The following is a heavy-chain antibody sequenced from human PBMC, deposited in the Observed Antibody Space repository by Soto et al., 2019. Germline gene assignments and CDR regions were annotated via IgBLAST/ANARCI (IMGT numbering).Heavy chain of an antibody. CDR1: GGSFSGYY. CDR3: ARDLLSSYYMDV. V-gene: IGHV4-34*01. J-gene: IGHJ6*03. D-gene: IGHD2-15*01. Sequence: SETLSLTCAVYGGSFSGYYWSWIRQPPGKGLEWIGEINHSGSTNYNPSLKSRVTISVDTSKNQFSLKLSSVTAADTAVYYCARDLLSSYYMDVWGKGTTVTVSS. CDR2: INHSGST.